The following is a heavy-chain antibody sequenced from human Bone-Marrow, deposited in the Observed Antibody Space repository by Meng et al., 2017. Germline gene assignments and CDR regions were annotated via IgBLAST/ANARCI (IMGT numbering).Heavy chain of an antibody. CDR2: IYYSGST. CDR1: GGSISSYY. Sequence: SETLSLTCTVSGGSISSYYWSWIRQPPGKGLEWIGYIYYSGSTNYNPSLKSRVTISVDTSKNQFSLKLSSVTAADTAVYYCARRGYYLIYFDYWGQGTLVTVSS. CDR3: ARRGYYLIYFDY. J-gene: IGHJ4*02. D-gene: IGHD3-22*01. V-gene: IGHV4-59*01.